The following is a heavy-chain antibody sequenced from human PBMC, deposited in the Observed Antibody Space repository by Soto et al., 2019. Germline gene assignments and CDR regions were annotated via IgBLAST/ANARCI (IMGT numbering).Heavy chain of an antibody. Sequence: PSETLSLTCTVSGGSISSGDYYWSWIRQPPGKGLEWIGYIYYSGSTYYNPSLKSRVTISVDTSKNQFSLKLSSVTAADTAVYYCAREDNSSGYPDPNLDYWGQGTLVTVSS. D-gene: IGHD3-22*01. CDR1: GGSISSGDYY. J-gene: IGHJ4*02. CDR2: IYYSGST. V-gene: IGHV4-30-4*01. CDR3: AREDNSSGYPDPNLDY.